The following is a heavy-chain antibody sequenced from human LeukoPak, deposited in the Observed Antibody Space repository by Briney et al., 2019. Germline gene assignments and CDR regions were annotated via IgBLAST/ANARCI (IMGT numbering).Heavy chain of an antibody. Sequence: GESLKISCKGSGYSFSTYWIGWVRQMPGKGLEWMGMLYPGDSDTRYSPSFQGQVTMSADKSINTAYLQWSSLKASDTAMYYCARHHSSSDAFDIWGQGTMVTVSS. CDR2: LYPGDSDT. CDR1: GYSFSTYW. D-gene: IGHD6-13*01. V-gene: IGHV5-51*01. CDR3: ARHHSSSDAFDI. J-gene: IGHJ3*02.